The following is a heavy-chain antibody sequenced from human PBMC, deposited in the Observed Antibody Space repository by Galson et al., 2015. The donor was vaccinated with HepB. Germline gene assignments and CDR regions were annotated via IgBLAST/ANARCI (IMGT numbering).Heavy chain of an antibody. CDR3: ARGGLRSYRFFDY. CDR1: GFAFNTYA. V-gene: IGHV3-30-3*01. D-gene: IGHD1-26*01. Sequence: SLRLSCAASGFAFNTYALHWVRQAPGKGLEWVALMSNDGINTFYADSVNGRFTVSRDTSKNTLYLQMNSLRIGDSAVYYCARGGLRSYRFFDYWGQGTLVTVSS. J-gene: IGHJ4*02. CDR2: MSNDGINT.